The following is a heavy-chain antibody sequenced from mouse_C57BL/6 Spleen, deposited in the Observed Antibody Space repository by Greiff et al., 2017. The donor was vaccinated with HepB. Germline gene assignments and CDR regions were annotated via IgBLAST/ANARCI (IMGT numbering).Heavy chain of an antibody. V-gene: IGHV14-2*01. Sequence: VQLKESGAELVKPGASVKLSCTASGFNIKDYYMHWVKQRTEQGLEWIGRIDPEDGETKYAPKFPGKATITADTSSNTAYLQLSSLTSEDTAVYYCATELGRIFDYWGQGTTLTVSS. D-gene: IGHD4-1*01. J-gene: IGHJ2*01. CDR1: GFNIKDYY. CDR2: IDPEDGET. CDR3: ATELGRIFDY.